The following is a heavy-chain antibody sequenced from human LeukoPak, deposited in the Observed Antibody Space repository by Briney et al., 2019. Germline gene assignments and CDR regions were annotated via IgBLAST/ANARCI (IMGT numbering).Heavy chain of an antibody. D-gene: IGHD3-22*01. CDR3: ARDHSDYDSDY. J-gene: IGHJ4*02. CDR1: GFTVSSNY. V-gene: IGHV3-53*01. Sequence: GGSLRLSCAASGFTVSSNYMSWVRQAPGKGLEWVSVIYSGGNTYYADSVKGRFTISRDNSKNTLYLQMNSLRAEDTAVYYCARDHSDYDSDYWGQGTPVTVSS. CDR2: IYSGGNT.